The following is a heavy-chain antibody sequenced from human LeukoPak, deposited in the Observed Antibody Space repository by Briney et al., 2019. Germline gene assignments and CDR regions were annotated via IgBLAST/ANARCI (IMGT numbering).Heavy chain of an antibody. CDR1: GGSFSGYY. V-gene: IGHV4-34*01. D-gene: IGHD5-18*01. Sequence: SETLCLTCAVYGGSFSGYYWSWIRQPPGKGLEWVGEINHSGSTNYNPSLKSRVTISVATSKNQFSLKLSSVTAADTAVYYCARLRGYSYGYDYYYMDVWGKGTTVTISS. CDR2: INHSGST. CDR3: ARLRGYSYGYDYYYMDV. J-gene: IGHJ6*03.